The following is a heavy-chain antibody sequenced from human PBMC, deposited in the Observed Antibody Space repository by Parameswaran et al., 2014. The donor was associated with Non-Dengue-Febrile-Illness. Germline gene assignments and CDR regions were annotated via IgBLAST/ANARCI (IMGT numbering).Heavy chain of an antibody. D-gene: IGHD2-15*01. V-gene: IGHV3-30*04. Sequence: VRRGSRKGAGVVAVISYDGSNKYYADSVKGRFTISRDNSKNTLYLQMNSLRAEDTAVYYCARGWDIVVVVAAYGDYWGQGTLVTVSS. CDR3: ARGWDIVVVVAAYGDY. CDR2: ISYDGSNK. J-gene: IGHJ4*02.